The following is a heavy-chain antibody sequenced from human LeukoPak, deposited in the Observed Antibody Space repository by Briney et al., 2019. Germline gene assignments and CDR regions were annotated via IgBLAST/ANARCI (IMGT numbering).Heavy chain of an antibody. V-gene: IGHV1-8*01. CDR1: GYTFTSYD. J-gene: IGHJ4*02. CDR2: MNPNSGNT. D-gene: IGHD2-2*02. CDR3: ARSYCSSTSCYTWVRFDY. Sequence: ASVKVSCKASGYTFTSYDINWVRQATGQGLEWMGWMNPNSGNTGYAQKFQGRVTMIRNTSISTAYMELSSLRSEDTAVYYCARSYCSSTSCYTWVRFDYWGQGTLVTVSS.